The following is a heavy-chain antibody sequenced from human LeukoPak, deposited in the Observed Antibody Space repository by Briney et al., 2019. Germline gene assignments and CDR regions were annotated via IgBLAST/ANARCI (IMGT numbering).Heavy chain of an antibody. J-gene: IGHJ3*02. V-gene: IGHV3-30-3*01. CDR1: GLTFSSYV. CDR2: ISYDGSNK. Sequence: GGSLRLSCEASGLTFSSYVMHWVRQAPGKGLGWVAGISYDGSNKYYGDSMKGRFTISRENPRNTLYLRMNSLRAEDTAVYYCARESCDSSGWKVSFDIWGQGTMITVSS. CDR3: ARESCDSSGWKVSFDI. D-gene: IGHD3-22*01.